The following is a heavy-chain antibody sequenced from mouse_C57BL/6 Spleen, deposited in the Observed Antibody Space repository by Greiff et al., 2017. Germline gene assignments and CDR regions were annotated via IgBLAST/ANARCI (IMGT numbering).Heavy chain of an antibody. J-gene: IGHJ4*01. Sequence: EVKLVESGGGLVQPGGSLSLSCAASGFTFTAYYMSWVRQPPGKALEWLGFIRNKANGYTTEYSASVKGRFPISRDNSQSILYLQMNALRADDSATYYCARYMGYYYGSSYAMDYWGQGTSVTVSS. D-gene: IGHD1-1*01. CDR1: GFTFTAYY. V-gene: IGHV7-3*01. CDR2: IRNKANGYTT. CDR3: ARYMGYYYGSSYAMDY.